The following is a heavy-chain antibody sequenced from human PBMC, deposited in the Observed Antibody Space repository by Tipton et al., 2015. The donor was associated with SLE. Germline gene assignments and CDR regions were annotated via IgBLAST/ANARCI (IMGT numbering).Heavy chain of an antibody. D-gene: IGHD6-13*01. CDR1: GFTFSSYW. CDR2: INSDGSST. V-gene: IGHV3-74*01. Sequence: GSLRLSCAASGFTFSSYWMHWVRQAPGKGLVWVSRINSDGSSTSYADSVKGRFTISRDNAKNTLYLQMNSLRAEDTAVYYCAREGYSSSWYSAFDIWDQGTMVTVSS. J-gene: IGHJ3*02. CDR3: AREGYSSSWYSAFDI.